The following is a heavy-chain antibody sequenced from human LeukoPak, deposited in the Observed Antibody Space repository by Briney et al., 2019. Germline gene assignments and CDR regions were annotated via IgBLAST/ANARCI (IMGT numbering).Heavy chain of an antibody. CDR2: IRYDGSNK. J-gene: IGHJ4*02. Sequence: GGSLRLSCAASGFTFSSYGMHWVRQAPGKGQEWVAFIRYDGSNKYYADSVKGRFTISRDNSKNTLYLQMNSLRAEDTAVYYCAKDSDFWSGPNFDYWGQGTLVTVSS. V-gene: IGHV3-30*02. CDR1: GFTFSSYG. CDR3: AKDSDFWSGPNFDY. D-gene: IGHD3-3*01.